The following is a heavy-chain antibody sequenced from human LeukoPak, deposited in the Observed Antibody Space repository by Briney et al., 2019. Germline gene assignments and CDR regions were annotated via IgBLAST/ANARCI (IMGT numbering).Heavy chain of an antibody. CDR3: ARDFEDYYDSSGSYYFDY. CDR1: GGSFSGYY. J-gene: IGHJ4*02. V-gene: IGHV4-34*01. D-gene: IGHD3-22*01. CDR2: INHSGST. Sequence: TSETLSLTCAVYGGSFSGYYWSWIRQPPGKGLEWIGEINHSGSTNYNPSLKSRVTMSVDTSKNQFSLKLSSVTAADTAVYYCARDFEDYYDSSGSYYFDYWGQGTLVTVSS.